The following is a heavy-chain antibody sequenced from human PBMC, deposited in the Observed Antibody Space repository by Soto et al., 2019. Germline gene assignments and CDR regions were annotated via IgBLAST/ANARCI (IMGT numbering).Heavy chain of an antibody. CDR1: GCSISSYY. D-gene: IGHD3-3*01. Sequence: SETLSLTCTVSGCSISSYYWSWIRQPPGKGLEWIGYIYYSGSTNYNPSLKSRVTISVATSKNQFSLKLSSVTAADTAVYYCATRAADYDFWSGYYSYYYYMDVWGKGTTVTVSS. CDR2: IYYSGST. CDR3: ATRAADYDFWSGYYSYYYYMDV. V-gene: IGHV4-59*08. J-gene: IGHJ6*03.